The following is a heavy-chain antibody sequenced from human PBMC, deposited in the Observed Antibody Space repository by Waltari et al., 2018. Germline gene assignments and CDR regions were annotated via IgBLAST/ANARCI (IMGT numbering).Heavy chain of an antibody. V-gene: IGHV4-38-2*01. Sequence: QVQLRESGPGLVKPSETLSLTCVISGDSLSSNLFWGWIRQSPEKGLDWIGNIYYRGVTYYSPFLKSRVFISIDTPRRKFSLKLTSVTAADTAVYYCARVLTTGTVAFDIWGQGTLVTVSS. J-gene: IGHJ3*02. CDR1: GDSLSSNLF. CDR2: IYYRGVT. CDR3: ARVLTTGTVAFDI. D-gene: IGHD1-7*01.